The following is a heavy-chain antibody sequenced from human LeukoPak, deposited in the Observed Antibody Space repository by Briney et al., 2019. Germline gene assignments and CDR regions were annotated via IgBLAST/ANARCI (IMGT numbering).Heavy chain of an antibody. CDR2: ISSSSSYI. CDR1: GFTFSSYS. D-gene: IGHD3-22*01. J-gene: IGHJ4*02. CDR3: ARAGSSGYYYHFDY. Sequence: GGSLRLSCAASGFTFSSYSTNWVRQAPGKGLEWVSSISSSSSYIYYADSVKGRFTISRDNAKNSLYLQMNSLRAEDTAVYYCARAGSSGYYYHFDYWGQGTLVTVSS. V-gene: IGHV3-21*01.